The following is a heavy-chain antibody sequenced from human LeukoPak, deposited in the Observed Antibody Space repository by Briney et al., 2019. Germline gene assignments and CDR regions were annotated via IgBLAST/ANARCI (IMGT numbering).Heavy chain of an antibody. CDR1: GLTFINFG. CDR3: AKSRLSGINDAFDI. D-gene: IGHD3-3*01. V-gene: IGHV3-23*01. Sequence: PGGSLRLSCAASGLTFINFGMTWVRQAPGKGLEWVSAISGSAVITFYADSVKGRFTISRDNPKNTLYLQMNSLRAEDTALYYCAKSRLSGINDAFDIWGQGTMVTVSS. J-gene: IGHJ3*02. CDR2: ISGSAVIT.